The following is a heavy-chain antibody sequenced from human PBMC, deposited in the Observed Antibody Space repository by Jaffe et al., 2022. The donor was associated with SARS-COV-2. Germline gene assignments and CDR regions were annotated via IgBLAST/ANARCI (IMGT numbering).Heavy chain of an antibody. J-gene: IGHJ4*02. Sequence: QLVESGGGLVQPGGSLKLSCAASGLTFSGASIHWVRQASGKGLEWVAHIRRKVDNYATAYAPSVAGRFTISRDDSQNTAYLQMSSLKSDDTAVYFCAGQTNSCHDYWGQGILVTVSS. CDR3: AGQTNSCHDY. CDR2: IRRKVDNYAT. V-gene: IGHV3-73*01. D-gene: IGHD2-2*01. CDR1: GLTFSGAS.